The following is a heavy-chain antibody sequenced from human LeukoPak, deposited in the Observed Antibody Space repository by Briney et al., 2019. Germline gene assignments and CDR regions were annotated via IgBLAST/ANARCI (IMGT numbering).Heavy chain of an antibody. D-gene: IGHD3-3*01. J-gene: IGHJ4*02. CDR3: ARTTVSYYDFWSGYPTGYYFDY. CDR2: IKQDGSEK. V-gene: IGHV3-7*01. CDR1: GFTFSSYA. Sequence: PGGSLRLSCAASGFTFSSYAMSWVRQAPGKGLEWVANIKQDGSEKYYVDSVKGRFTISRDNAKNSLYLQMNSLRAEDTAVYYCARTTVSYYDFWSGYPTGYYFDYWGQGTLVTVSS.